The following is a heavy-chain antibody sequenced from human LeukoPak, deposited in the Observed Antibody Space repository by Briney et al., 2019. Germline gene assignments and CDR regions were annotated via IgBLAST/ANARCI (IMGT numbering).Heavy chain of an antibody. CDR2: ISYDGSNK. J-gene: IGHJ6*03. CDR1: GFTFSICA. D-gene: IGHD5-12*01. Sequence: PGRSLRLSCAASGFTFSICAVHWVRQVPGKGLEWVAVISYDGSNKYYADFVKGRFAISRDNSKNTLYLQMNSLRAEDTAVYYCARDGSVSRTNYHYYYMDVWGKGTTVTVSS. CDR3: ARDGSVSRTNYHYYYMDV. V-gene: IGHV3-30*09.